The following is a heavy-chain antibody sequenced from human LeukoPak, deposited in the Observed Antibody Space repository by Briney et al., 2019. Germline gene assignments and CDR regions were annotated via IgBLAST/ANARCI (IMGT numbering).Heavy chain of an antibody. V-gene: IGHV3-48*01. CDR1: GFTFSSYS. CDR3: ARDSFLEWLPNAFDI. Sequence: SGGSLRLSCAASGFTFSSYSMNWVRQAPGKGLEWVSYISSSSSTIYYADSVKGRFTISRDNAKNSLYLQMNSLRAEDTAVYYCARDSFLEWLPNAFDIWGQGTMVTVSS. J-gene: IGHJ3*02. D-gene: IGHD3-3*01. CDR2: ISSSSSTI.